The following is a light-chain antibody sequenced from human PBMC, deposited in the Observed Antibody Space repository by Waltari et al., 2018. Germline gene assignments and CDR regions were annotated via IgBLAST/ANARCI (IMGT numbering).Light chain of an antibody. CDR3: MSGSHWPRS. Sequence: VVMTQSLRSLPVTLGQPATIPCRSSQSPVHSDGTTYLNWVQQTPGQSPRRLIYKVSKRHSGVPGRLRGSGSGTYLPLKIRRVEAEDVGVYYCMSGSHWPRSFGQGTKLEI. J-gene: IGKJ2*01. CDR1: QSPVHSDGTTY. CDR2: KVS. V-gene: IGKV2-30*02.